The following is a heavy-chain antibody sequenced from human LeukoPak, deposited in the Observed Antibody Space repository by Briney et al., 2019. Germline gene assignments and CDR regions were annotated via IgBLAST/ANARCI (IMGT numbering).Heavy chain of an antibody. J-gene: IGHJ6*03. CDR3: ARVFGDTLGWDYMDV. CDR1: GFTFSDHY. Sequence: GGSLRLSCAASGFTFSDHYMDWVRQAPGKGLEWVGRTRNKANSYTTEYAASVKGSFTISRDDSKNSLYLQMSSLKTEDTAVYYCARVFGDTLGWDYMDVWGKGTTVTISS. V-gene: IGHV3-72*01. D-gene: IGHD2-21*02. CDR2: TRNKANSYTT.